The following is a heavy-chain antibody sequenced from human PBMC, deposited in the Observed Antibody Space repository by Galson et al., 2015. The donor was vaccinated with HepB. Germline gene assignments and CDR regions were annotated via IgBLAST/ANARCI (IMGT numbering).Heavy chain of an antibody. CDR1: GYTLSELS. CDR3: ATEGAHNAKDAFDI. CDR2: FYPEDGEA. V-gene: IGHV1-24*01. Sequence: SVKVSCKVSGYTLSELSMHWVRQAPGTGLEWMGGFYPEDGEAIYAQKLQGRVSMTEDTSTDTAYMELRSLSSEDTAVHFCATEGAHNAKDAFDIWGQGTMVTVSS. D-gene: IGHD5-24*01. J-gene: IGHJ3*02.